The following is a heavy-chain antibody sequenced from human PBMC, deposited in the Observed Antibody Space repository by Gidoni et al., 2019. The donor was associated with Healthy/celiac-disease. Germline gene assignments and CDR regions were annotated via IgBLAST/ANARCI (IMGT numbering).Heavy chain of an antibody. CDR1: GFTFSSYG. V-gene: IGHV3-33*01. CDR3: ARDRHRDFWSGYRLYYFDY. Sequence: QVQLVESGGGVVQPGRSLRLSCAASGFTFSSYGMHWVRQAPGKGLEWVAVIWYDGSNKYYADSVKGRFTISRDNSKNTLYLQMNSLRAEDTAVYYCARDRHRDFWSGYRLYYFDYWGQGTLVTVSS. CDR2: IWYDGSNK. J-gene: IGHJ4*02. D-gene: IGHD3-3*01.